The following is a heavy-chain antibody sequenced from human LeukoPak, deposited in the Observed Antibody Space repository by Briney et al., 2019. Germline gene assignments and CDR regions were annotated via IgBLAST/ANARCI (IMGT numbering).Heavy chain of an antibody. D-gene: IGHD5-12*01. CDR1: GFTFSNAW. Sequence: GGSLRLSCAASGFTFSNAWMSWVREAPGKGLEWVGRIKSKTDGGTTDYAAPVKGRFTISRDDSKNTLYLQMNSLKTEDTAVYYCTTDGAYSGYDPAGYFDYWGQGTLVTVSS. CDR3: TTDGAYSGYDPAGYFDY. V-gene: IGHV3-15*01. CDR2: IKSKTDGGTT. J-gene: IGHJ4*02.